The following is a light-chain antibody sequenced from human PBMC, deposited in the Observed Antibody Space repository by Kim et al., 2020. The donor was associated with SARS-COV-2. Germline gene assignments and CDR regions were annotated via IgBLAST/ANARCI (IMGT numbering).Light chain of an antibody. J-gene: IGKJ4*01. CDR1: QSSNSY. V-gene: IGKV1-9*01. CDR2: TTS. CDR3: QQLNSYPRT. Sequence: ACVRDRVTCTCRASQSSNSYLSWYQPRPGTAPTILVYTTSTLESAVTSRVSGSGSGTDFTLTIRRLQPVDSATYYCQQLNSYPRTFCGGTKRAIK.